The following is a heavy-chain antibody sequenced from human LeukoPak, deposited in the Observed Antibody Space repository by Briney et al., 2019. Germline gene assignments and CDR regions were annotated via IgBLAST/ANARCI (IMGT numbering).Heavy chain of an antibody. Sequence: PGRSLRLSCTASGFTFSSYGMHWVRQAPGKGLEWVAVIWYDGSNKYYADSVKGRFTISRDNSKNTLYLQMNSLRAEDTAVYYCARAALYDILTGVYYYYGMDVWGQGTTVTVSS. CDR3: ARAALYDILTGVYYYYGMDV. J-gene: IGHJ6*02. CDR2: IWYDGSNK. D-gene: IGHD3-9*01. V-gene: IGHV3-33*01. CDR1: GFTFSSYG.